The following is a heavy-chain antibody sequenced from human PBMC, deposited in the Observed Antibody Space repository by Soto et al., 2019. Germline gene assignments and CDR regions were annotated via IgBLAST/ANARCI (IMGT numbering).Heavy chain of an antibody. CDR3: ERGGGRALDEY. CDR1: GFTFSSYW. J-gene: IGHJ4*02. V-gene: IGHV3-7*01. CDR2: IKPDGSER. Sequence: EVQLVESGGGLVQPGGSLRLSCVGSGFTFSSYWMGWVRQTPGKGLEWVANIKPDGSERYCVDSVKGRCTISRDNAKNSLYLDMNSLRAEDTAVYYCERGGGRALDEYWGQGTLVSVSS. D-gene: IGHD3-10*01.